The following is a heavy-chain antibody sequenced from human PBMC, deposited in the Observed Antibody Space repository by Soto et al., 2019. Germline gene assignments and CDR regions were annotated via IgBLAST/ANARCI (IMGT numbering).Heavy chain of an antibody. J-gene: IGHJ4*02. CDR1: GYTFTTYG. CDR3: ASWAGQNNAYGGPFDF. V-gene: IGHV1-18*04. CDR2: ISTYNGNT. D-gene: IGHD4-17*01. Sequence: QVQLVQSGGDVKKPGASVKVSCKASGYTFTTYGISWVRQAPGQGLEWMGWISTYNGNTNYAQKLQGRVTMTTDTSTSTVYMELRSLRSDDTAVYYCASWAGQNNAYGGPFDFWGQGTLLTVSS.